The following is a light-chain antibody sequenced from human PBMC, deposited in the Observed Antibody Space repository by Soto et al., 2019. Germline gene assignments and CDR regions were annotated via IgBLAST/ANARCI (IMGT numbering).Light chain of an antibody. V-gene: IGKV1-5*03. J-gene: IGKJ1*01. CDR2: KAS. CDR1: QSISVW. CDR3: QQYNSYSPT. Sequence: DSQMAQSPSALPASLPPRVAITCRASQSISVWLAWYQQKAGKAPNLLIYKASRLESGVPSRFSGSGSETEFTLTISGLQPGDSATYYCQQYNSYSPTFGQGTKVDIK.